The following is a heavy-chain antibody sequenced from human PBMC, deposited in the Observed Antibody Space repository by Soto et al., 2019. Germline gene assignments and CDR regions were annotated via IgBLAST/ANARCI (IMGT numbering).Heavy chain of an antibody. CDR1: GFSFTNAW. J-gene: IGHJ4*02. CDR3: TTDRLSGGDCGSSTNCSGY. CDR2: IKSKSDGGTT. D-gene: IGHD2-2*01. Sequence: ELQLVESGGGLVKPGGSLRLSCAASGFSFTNAWMNWVRQAPGKGLEWVGRIKSKSDGGTTDYAAPVKGRFTLSRDDLRYTVYLQLNSLKTEDTAVYFCTTDRLSGGDCGSSTNCSGYWGQGTLVTVSS. V-gene: IGHV3-15*07.